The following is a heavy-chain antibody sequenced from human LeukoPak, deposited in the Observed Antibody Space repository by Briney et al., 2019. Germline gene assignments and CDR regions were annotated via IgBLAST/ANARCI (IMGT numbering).Heavy chain of an antibody. Sequence: GASVKVSCKASGYTFTSYYMHWVRQAPGQGLEWMGVINPSGDITSYTQKFQGRVTMTRDTSTSTVYMELSSLKSEDTAVYYCARGAFIGAAGTAGADYWGQGTLVTVSS. J-gene: IGHJ4*02. D-gene: IGHD6-13*01. V-gene: IGHV1-46*01. CDR1: GYTFTSYY. CDR3: ARGAFIGAAGTAGADY. CDR2: INPSGDIT.